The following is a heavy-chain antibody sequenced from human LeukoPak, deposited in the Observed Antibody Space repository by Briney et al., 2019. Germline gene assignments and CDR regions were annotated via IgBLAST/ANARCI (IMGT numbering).Heavy chain of an antibody. V-gene: IGHV1-18*01. CDR3: ARVGYCSGGSCPHPYYFDY. Sequence: ASVKVSCKASGYTFTSYGISWVRQAPGQGLEWMGWISAYNGNTNYAQKLQGRVTMTTDTSTSTAYMELRSLRSDDTAVYYCARVGYCSGGSCPHPYYFDYWGQGTLVTVSS. D-gene: IGHD2-15*01. J-gene: IGHJ4*02. CDR1: GYTFTSYG. CDR2: ISAYNGNT.